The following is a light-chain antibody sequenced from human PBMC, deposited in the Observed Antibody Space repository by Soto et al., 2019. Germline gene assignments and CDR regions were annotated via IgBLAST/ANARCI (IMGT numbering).Light chain of an antibody. Sequence: QSALTQPPSASGSPGQSVTISCTGTSRDVGGYNYVSWYQQHPGKAPKLMIYEVSKRPSGVPDRFSGSKSGTSASLAISGLRSEDEADYYCAAWDDSLSGVVFGGGTKLTVL. CDR3: AAWDDSLSGVV. CDR1: SRDVGGYNY. CDR2: EVS. J-gene: IGLJ2*01. V-gene: IGLV2-8*01.